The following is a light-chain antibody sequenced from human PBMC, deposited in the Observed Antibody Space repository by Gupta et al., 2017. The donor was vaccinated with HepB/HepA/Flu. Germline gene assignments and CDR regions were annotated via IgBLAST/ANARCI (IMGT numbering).Light chain of an antibody. CDR1: QSVTTN. J-gene: IGKJ1*01. CDR2: GAS. V-gene: IGKV3-20*01. CDR3: QQNGGAPRT. Sequence: ELVLMQSPGTLSLSPGERATLSCRATQSVTTNLAWYQQKPGQAPRLLIYGASNRAAGVPDRFSGSGSGTDFILTISRLEPEDVAVYYCQQNGGAPRTFGQGTKVETK.